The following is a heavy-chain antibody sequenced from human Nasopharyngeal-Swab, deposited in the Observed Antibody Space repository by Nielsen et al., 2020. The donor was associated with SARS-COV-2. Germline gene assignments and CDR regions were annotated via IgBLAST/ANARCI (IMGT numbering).Heavy chain of an antibody. CDR2: IYHSGST. D-gene: IGHD3-10*01. CDR3: ARPGVWFGELKNDAFDI. Sequence: WIRQPPGKGLEWIGSIYHSGSTYYNSSLKSRVTISVDTSKNQFSLKLSSVTAADTAVYYCARPGVWFGELKNDAFDIWGQGTMVTVSS. V-gene: IGHV4-38-2*01. J-gene: IGHJ3*02.